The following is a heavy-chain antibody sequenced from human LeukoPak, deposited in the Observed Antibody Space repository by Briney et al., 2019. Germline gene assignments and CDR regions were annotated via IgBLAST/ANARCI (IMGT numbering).Heavy chain of an antibody. V-gene: IGHV4-34*01. CDR1: GGSFSGYY. CDR3: ARLGIAAAGAPFDY. Sequence: SETLSLTCAVYGGSFSGYYWSWIRQPPGKGLEWIGEINHSGSTNYNPSLKSRVTISVDTSKNQFSLKLSSVTAADAAVYYCARLGIAAAGAPFDYWGQGTLITVSS. J-gene: IGHJ4*02. CDR2: INHSGST. D-gene: IGHD6-13*01.